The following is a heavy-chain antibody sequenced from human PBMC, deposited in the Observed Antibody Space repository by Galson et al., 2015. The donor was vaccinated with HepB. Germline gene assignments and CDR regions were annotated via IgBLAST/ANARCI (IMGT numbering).Heavy chain of an antibody. V-gene: IGHV3-30*04. CDR3: ARGRVRGVIGYYGMDV. CDR2: ISYDGSNK. J-gene: IGHJ6*02. Sequence: SLRLSCAASGFTFSSYAMHWVRQAPGKGLEWVAVISYDGSNKYYADSVKGRFTISRDNSKNTLYLQMNSLRAEDTAVYYCARGRVRGVIGYYGMDVWGQGTTVTVSS. CDR1: GFTFSSYA. D-gene: IGHD3-10*01.